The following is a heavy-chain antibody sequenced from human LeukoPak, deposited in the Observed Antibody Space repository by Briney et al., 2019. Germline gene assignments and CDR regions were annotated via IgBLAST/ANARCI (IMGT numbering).Heavy chain of an antibody. J-gene: IGHJ4*02. CDR3: AKDAIAAAGFDY. Sequence: GGSLRLSCAASGFTVSSNYMSWVRQAPGKGLEWVSVIYSGGSTYYADSVKGRFTISRDNSKNTLYLQMNSLRAEDTAVYYCAKDAIAAAGFDYWGQGTLVTVSS. D-gene: IGHD6-13*01. V-gene: IGHV3-53*01. CDR1: GFTVSSNY. CDR2: IYSGGST.